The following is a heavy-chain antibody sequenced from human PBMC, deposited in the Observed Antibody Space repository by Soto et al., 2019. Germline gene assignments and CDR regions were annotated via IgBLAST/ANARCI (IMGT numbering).Heavy chain of an antibody. J-gene: IGHJ4*02. CDR3: ASGYSYGYFFDY. V-gene: IGHV4-39*01. D-gene: IGHD5-18*01. Sequence: SETLSLTCTVSGGSIYRSGYYWGWIRQPPGRGLEWIGNINYNGVTYSNPSLKGRVTISRDTSKNQFSLKLTSVTAADTAVYYCASGYSYGYFFDYWGQGTLVTVSS. CDR2: INYNGVT. CDR1: GGSIYRSGYY.